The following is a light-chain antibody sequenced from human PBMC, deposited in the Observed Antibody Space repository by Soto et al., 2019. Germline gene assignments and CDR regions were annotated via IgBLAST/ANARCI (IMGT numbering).Light chain of an antibody. V-gene: IGKV1-39*01. J-gene: IGKJ1*01. Sequence: DIQMTQSPSSLSASVGDRVTITCRATHSIAKYLNWYQQQPGKAPKLLIYTASNLQSGVPSRFTGSASGTDFTLTISSLQPEDFATYYCQQSYSTPWTFGQGTKVEIK. CDR2: TAS. CDR3: QQSYSTPWT. CDR1: HSIAKY.